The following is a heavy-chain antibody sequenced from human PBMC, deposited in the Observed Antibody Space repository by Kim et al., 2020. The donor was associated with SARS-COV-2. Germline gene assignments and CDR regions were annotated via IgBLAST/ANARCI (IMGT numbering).Heavy chain of an antibody. CDR1: GFTFSSYW. CDR3: ARVSLPVGATTETQYYYYYYGMDV. D-gene: IGHD1-26*01. V-gene: IGHV3-7*03. CDR2: IKQDGSEK. Sequence: GGSLRLSCAASGFTFSSYWMSWVRQAPGKGLEWVANIKQDGSEKYYVDSVKGRFTISRDNAKNSLYLQMNSLRAEDTAVYYCARVSLPVGATTETQYYYYYYGMDVWGQGTTVTVSS. J-gene: IGHJ6*02.